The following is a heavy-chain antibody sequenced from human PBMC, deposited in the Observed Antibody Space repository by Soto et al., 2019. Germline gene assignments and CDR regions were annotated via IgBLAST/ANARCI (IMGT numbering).Heavy chain of an antibody. D-gene: IGHD3-22*01. CDR1: GCLFSIYP. CDR3: ARGGSGYTWFNEF. Sequence: ASVKGSGKASGCLFSIYPISFVRQVPGQGLECMGGIIPVFQTAYYTQRFQGRVTITADESTNTAYMELSSLRSEDTAIYYCARGGSGYTWFNEFWGQGTLVTVSS. V-gene: IGHV1-69*13. CDR2: IIPVFQTA. J-gene: IGHJ4*02.